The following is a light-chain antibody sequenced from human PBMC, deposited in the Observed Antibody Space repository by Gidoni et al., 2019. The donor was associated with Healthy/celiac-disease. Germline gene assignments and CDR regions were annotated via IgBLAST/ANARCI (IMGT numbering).Light chain of an antibody. CDR1: QSISSN. V-gene: IGKV1-39*01. J-gene: IGKJ4*01. CDR2: AAS. CDR3: QQSYSTPT. Sequence: DIEMTQSPSSLSASVGDRVTITCRASQSISSNLNWYQQKPGKAPELLIYAASSLQSGVPSRFSGSGSGTDFTLTISSLQPEDFATYYCQQSYSTPTFGGGTKVEIK.